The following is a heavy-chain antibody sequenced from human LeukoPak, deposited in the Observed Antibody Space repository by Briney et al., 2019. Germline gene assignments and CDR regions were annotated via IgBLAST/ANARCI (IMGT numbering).Heavy chain of an antibody. CDR1: GFTFSSYW. V-gene: IGHV3-74*01. Sequence: PGGSLRLSCAASGFTFSSYWMHWVRQAPGKGLVWVSRINSDGSSTSYADSVKGRFTISRDNAKNTLYLQMNSLRAEDTAVYYCARVYFPIVVVPAARGYYYYMDVWGKGTTVTISS. CDR3: ARVYFPIVVVPAARGYYYYMDV. D-gene: IGHD2-2*01. J-gene: IGHJ6*03. CDR2: INSDGSST.